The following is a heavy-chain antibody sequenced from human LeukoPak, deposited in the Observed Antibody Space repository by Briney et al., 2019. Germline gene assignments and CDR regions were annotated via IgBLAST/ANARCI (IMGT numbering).Heavy chain of an antibody. CDR3: AREGYSYGYDAFDI. J-gene: IGHJ3*02. D-gene: IGHD5-18*01. Sequence: PGGSLRLSCAASGFTFSSYSMNWVCQAPGKGLEWVSSVSSSSSYIYYADSVKGRLTISRDNAKNSLYLQMNSLRAEDTAVYYCAREGYSYGYDAFDIWGQGTMVTVSS. CDR1: GFTFSSYS. V-gene: IGHV3-21*01. CDR2: VSSSSSYI.